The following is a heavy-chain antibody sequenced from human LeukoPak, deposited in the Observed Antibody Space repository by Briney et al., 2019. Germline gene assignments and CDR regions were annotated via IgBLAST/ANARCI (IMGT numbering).Heavy chain of an antibody. CDR3: AKVPSRPYYFEY. D-gene: IGHD6-6*01. V-gene: IGHV3-23*01. J-gene: IGHJ4*02. CDR2: ISGSGGST. CDR1: GFTFSSYA. Sequence: GGSLRLSCAASGFTFSSYAMSWVRQAPGKGLERVSAISGSGGSTYYADSVKGRFTISRDNSKNTVYLQMNSLRDEDTAVYYCAKVPSRPYYFEYWGQGTLVTVSS.